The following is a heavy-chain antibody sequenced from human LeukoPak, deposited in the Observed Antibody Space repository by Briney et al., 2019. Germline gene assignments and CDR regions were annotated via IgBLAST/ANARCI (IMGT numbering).Heavy chain of an antibody. V-gene: IGHV3-23*01. J-gene: IGHJ3*02. Sequence: PGGSLRLSCAASGFTFSTYVMSWVRQAPGKGLEWVSAITSSGVTTYYADSVKGRFTISRDNSKNTLYLQVNSLRAEDTAVYYCAKDTLTLDAFDIWGQGTMVTVSS. CDR2: ITSSGVTT. CDR1: GFTFSTYV. CDR3: AKDTLTLDAFDI.